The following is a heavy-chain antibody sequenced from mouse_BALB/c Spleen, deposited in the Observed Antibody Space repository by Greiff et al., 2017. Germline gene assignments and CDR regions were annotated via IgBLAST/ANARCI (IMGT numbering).Heavy chain of an antibody. D-gene: IGHD2-1*01. J-gene: IGHJ3*01. V-gene: IGHV3-6*02. CDR3: AREGDYGNLWFAY. CDR2: ISYDGSN. Sequence: EVKLQESGPGLMKPSQSLSLTCSVTGYSITSGYYWNWIRQFPGDKLEWMGYISYDGSNNYNPSLKNRISITRDTSKNQFVLKLNSVTTEDTATYYCAREGDYGNLWFAYWGQGTLVTVSA. CDR1: GYSITSGYY.